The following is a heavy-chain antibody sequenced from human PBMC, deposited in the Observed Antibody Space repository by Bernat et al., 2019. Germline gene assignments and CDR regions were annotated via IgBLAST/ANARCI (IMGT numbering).Heavy chain of an antibody. CDR3: AKDLREGGTSRYFDY. V-gene: IGHV3-30*18. CDR2: ISYDGSNK. J-gene: IGHJ4*02. CDR1: GFTFSSYG. D-gene: IGHD4-23*01. Sequence: QVQLVESGGGVVQPGRSLRLSCAASGFTFSSYGMHWVRRAPGKGLEWVAVISYDGSNKYYADSVKGRFTISRDNSKNTLYLQMNSLRAEDTAVYYCAKDLREGGTSRYFDYWGQGTLVTVSS.